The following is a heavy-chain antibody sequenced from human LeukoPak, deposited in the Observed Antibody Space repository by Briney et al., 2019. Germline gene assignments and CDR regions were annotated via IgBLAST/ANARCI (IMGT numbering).Heavy chain of an antibody. J-gene: IGHJ4*02. CDR1: GFTFDDYA. V-gene: IGHV3-21*01. Sequence: GGSLRLSCAASGFTFDDYAMHWVRQAPGKGLEWVSSISSSSSYIYYADSVKGRFTISRDNAKNSLYLQMNSLRAEDTAVYYCARGGRDTATFDYWGQGTLVTVSS. D-gene: IGHD5-18*01. CDR2: ISSSSSYI. CDR3: ARGGRDTATFDY.